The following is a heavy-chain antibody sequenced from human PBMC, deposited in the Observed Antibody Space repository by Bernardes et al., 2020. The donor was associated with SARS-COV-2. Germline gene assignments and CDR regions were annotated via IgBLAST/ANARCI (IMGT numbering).Heavy chain of an antibody. V-gene: IGHV3-30*18. J-gene: IGHJ4*02. CDR2: VSYEGRTT. CDR3: AKETEKHSSGWFFRF. D-gene: IGHD6-19*01. Sequence: WGSLRLSCAASGFSFSDYGIQWVRQAPGKGLEWVGVVSYEGRTTYYADSVKGRFTIYRDNSKNTLFLEMNSLRADDTGVYYCAKETEKHSSGWFFRFWGQGTLVTVSS. CDR1: GFSFSDYG.